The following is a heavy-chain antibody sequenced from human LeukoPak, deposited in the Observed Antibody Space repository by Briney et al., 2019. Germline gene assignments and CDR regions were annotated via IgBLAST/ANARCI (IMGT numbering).Heavy chain of an antibody. CDR1: GYSISSEYY. V-gene: IGHV4-38-2*01. Sequence: SETLSLTCAVSGYSISSEYYWGWIRQPPGKGLEWIGSIYHSGSTYYNPSLKSRVTMPVDTSKNQFSLKLSSVTAADTAVYYCARGLYSSSWYDYWGQGTLVTVSS. J-gene: IGHJ4*02. CDR2: IYHSGST. CDR3: ARGLYSSSWYDY. D-gene: IGHD6-13*01.